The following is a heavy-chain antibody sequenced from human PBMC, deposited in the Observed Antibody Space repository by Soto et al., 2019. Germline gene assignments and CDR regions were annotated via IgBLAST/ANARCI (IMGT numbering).Heavy chain of an antibody. D-gene: IGHD3-22*01. CDR2: ISGSGGST. V-gene: IGHV3-23*01. J-gene: IGHJ4*02. CDR3: AKFPNLIWYDSSGYDDY. CDR1: GFTFSSYA. Sequence: PGGSLRLSCAASGFTFSSYAVSWVRQAPGKGLEWVSAISGSGGSTYYADSVKGRFTISRDNSKNTLYLQMNSLRAEDTAVYYCAKFPNLIWYDSSGYDDYWGQGTLVTVSS.